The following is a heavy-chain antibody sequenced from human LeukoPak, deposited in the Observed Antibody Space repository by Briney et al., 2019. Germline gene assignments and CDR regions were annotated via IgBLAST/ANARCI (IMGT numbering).Heavy chain of an antibody. CDR3: ASGGGYYAAFDI. CDR2: ISGSGGST. CDR1: GFTFSSYA. Sequence: GGSLRLSWAASGFTFSSYAMSWVRQAPGKGLEGVSAISGSGGSTYYADSVKGRFTISRDNSKNTLYLQMNSLRAEDTAVYYCASGGGYYAAFDIWGQGTMVTVSS. D-gene: IGHD3-10*01. V-gene: IGHV3-23*01. J-gene: IGHJ3*02.